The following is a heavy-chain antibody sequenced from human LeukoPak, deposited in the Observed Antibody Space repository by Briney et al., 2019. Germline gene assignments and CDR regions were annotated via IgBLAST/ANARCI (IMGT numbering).Heavy chain of an antibody. CDR3: ARTGYSYGHNPYYFDY. J-gene: IGHJ4*02. D-gene: IGHD5-18*01. CDR1: GGSFSGYY. Sequence: SETLSLTCADYGGSFSGYYWSWIRQPPGKGLEWIGEINHSGSTNYNPSLKSRVTISVDTSKNQFSLKLSSVTAADTAVYYCARTGYSYGHNPYYFDYWGQGTLVTVSS. CDR2: INHSGST. V-gene: IGHV4-34*01.